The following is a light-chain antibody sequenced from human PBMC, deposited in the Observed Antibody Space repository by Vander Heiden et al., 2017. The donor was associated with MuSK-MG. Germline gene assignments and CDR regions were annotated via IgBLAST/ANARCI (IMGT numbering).Light chain of an antibody. Sequence: EIVLTQSPGTLSLSPGERATLSCGASQSVSSSNLAWYQQKPGQAPRLLIYSASSRATGIPDRFSGSGSGTDFTLTISRLEPEDFAVYYCQQYCSAPREYTFGQGTKLEIK. J-gene: IGKJ2*01. CDR3: QQYCSAPREYT. CDR2: SAS. CDR1: QSVSSSN. V-gene: IGKV3-20*01.